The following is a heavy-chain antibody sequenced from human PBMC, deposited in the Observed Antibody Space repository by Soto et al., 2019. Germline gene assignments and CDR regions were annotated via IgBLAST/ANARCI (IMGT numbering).Heavy chain of an antibody. V-gene: IGHV3-30-3*01. J-gene: IGHJ6*02. CDR2: ISYDGNNK. D-gene: IGHD2-2*01. Sequence: QVELVESGGGVVQPGRSLRLSCVASGFTFSNYAMHWVRQAPGKGLEWVAVISYDGNNKNYADSVKGRFTISRDNSKNTLYLQVNSLRTEDTAVYYCARSQRIVLVPAAYYYAMDVWGQGTTVTISS. CDR1: GFTFSNYA. CDR3: ARSQRIVLVPAAYYYAMDV.